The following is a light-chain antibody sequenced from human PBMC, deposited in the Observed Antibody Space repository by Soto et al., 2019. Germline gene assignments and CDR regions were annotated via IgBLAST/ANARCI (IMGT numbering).Light chain of an antibody. CDR3: SSFTSSSTRV. V-gene: IGLV2-14*01. J-gene: IGLJ3*02. CDR2: DVS. CDR1: SSDVGGYNY. Sequence: QSVLTQPASVSGSPGQSIAISCTGTSSDVGGYNYVSWYQQHPGEAPKLVIYDVSNRPSGVSNRFSGSKSGNTASLTIFGLQAEDEADYYCSSFTSSSTRVFGGGTKVTVL.